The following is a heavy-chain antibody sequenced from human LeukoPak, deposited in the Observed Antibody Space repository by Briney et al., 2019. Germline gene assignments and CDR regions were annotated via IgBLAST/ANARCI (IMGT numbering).Heavy chain of an antibody. Sequence: ASVKVSCKASGYTFTGYYMHWVRQAPGQGLEWMGWINPNSGGTNYAQKFQGRVTMTRDTSITTAYVELSRLRSDDTAVYHCAREDSWSYLHYFDYWGQGTLVTVSS. D-gene: IGHD3-10*01. V-gene: IGHV1-2*02. CDR1: GYTFTGYY. CDR3: AREDSWSYLHYFDY. J-gene: IGHJ4*02. CDR2: INPNSGGT.